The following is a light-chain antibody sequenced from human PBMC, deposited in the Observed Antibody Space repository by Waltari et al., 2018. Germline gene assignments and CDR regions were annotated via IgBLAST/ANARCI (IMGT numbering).Light chain of an antibody. Sequence: DIVMTQSPDFLPVSLVERATLHCTSGRGVFTSPNNKNSLAWYQQTSGRPPTLLIYWASTRPSGVPDRFSGSGSATEFTLTISSLKAEDVAVYYCQQHYSNPSFGQGTRLEIK. V-gene: IGKV4-1*01. CDR1: RGVFTSPNNKNS. J-gene: IGKJ5*01. CDR2: WAS. CDR3: QQHYSNPS.